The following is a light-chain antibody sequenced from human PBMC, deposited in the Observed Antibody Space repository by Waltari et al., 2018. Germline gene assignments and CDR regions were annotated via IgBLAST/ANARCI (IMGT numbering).Light chain of an antibody. CDR3: QVWDSDAGQPL. CDR2: YAD. V-gene: IGLV3-21*01. CDR1: NIEKKS. Sequence: TQSPSVSVTAGQTASVSCGGYNIEKKSVHWYQQKPGPAPMLVITYADDRPPGIPQRFSGSNSGNAAILTISRVEAGDEADYYCQVWDSDAGQPLFGGGTKLTV. J-gene: IGLJ2*01.